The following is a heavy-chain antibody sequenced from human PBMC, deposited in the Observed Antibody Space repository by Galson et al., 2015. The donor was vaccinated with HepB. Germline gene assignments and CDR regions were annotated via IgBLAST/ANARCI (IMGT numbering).Heavy chain of an antibody. D-gene: IGHD3-22*01. V-gene: IGHV3-23*01. Sequence: SLRLSCAASGFTFSSYAMSWVRQAPGKGLEWVSAISGSGGSTYYADSVKGRFTISRDNSKNTLYLQMNSLRAEDTAVYYCAKDPSRDYYDGIIRMSRLDYWGQGTLVTVSS. J-gene: IGHJ4*02. CDR1: GFTFSSYA. CDR3: AKDPSRDYYDGIIRMSRLDY. CDR2: ISGSGGST.